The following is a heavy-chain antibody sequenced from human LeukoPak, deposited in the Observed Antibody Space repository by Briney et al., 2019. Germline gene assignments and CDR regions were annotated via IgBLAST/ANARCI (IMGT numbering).Heavy chain of an antibody. D-gene: IGHD3-10*01. CDR1: GFTFSSYG. Sequence: GGSLRLSCAASGFTFSSYGMHWVRQAPGKGLEWVAVISYDGSNKYYADSVKGRFTISRHNSKNTLYLQMNSLRAEDTAVYYCARDLSGVDYWGQGTLVTVSS. J-gene: IGHJ4*02. CDR3: ARDLSGVDY. CDR2: ISYDGSNK. V-gene: IGHV3-30*03.